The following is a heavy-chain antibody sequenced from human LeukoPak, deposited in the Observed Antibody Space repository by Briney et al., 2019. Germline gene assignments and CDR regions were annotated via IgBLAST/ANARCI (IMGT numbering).Heavy chain of an antibody. J-gene: IGHJ6*03. D-gene: IGHD3-22*01. Sequence: GGSLRLSCAASGFTFSSYAISWVRQAPGKGLEWVSYISSSGSTIYYADSVKGRFTISRDNAKNSLYLQMNSLRAEDTAVYYCARVVTNYYDSSGYYRGWGYYYYMDVWGKGTTVTISS. CDR3: ARVVTNYYDSSGYYRGWGYYYYMDV. CDR1: GFTFSSYA. CDR2: ISSSGSTI. V-gene: IGHV3-48*03.